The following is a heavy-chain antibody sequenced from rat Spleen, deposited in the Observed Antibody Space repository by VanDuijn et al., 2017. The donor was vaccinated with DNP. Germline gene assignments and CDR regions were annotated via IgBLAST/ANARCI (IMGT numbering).Heavy chain of an antibody. CDR2: ISYDGGST. J-gene: IGHJ2*01. CDR1: GFTFSDYY. V-gene: IGHV5-22*01. Sequence: EVQLVESGGGLVQPGRSLKLSCAASGFTFSDYYMAWVRQAPTKGLEWVAYISYDGGSTYYGDSVKGRFTISRDNAKSTLYLQMNSLRSEDMATYYCARHGPNWVLYFDYWGQGVMVTVSS. CDR3: ARHGPNWVLYFDY. D-gene: IGHD5-1*01.